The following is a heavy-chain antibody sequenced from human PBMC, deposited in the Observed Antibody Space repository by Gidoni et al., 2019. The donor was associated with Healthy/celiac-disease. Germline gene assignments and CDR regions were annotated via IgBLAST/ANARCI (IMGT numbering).Heavy chain of an antibody. V-gene: IGHV3-64D*09. CDR2: ISRNGGST. CDR3: VKDVGLSIAARTAFDY. D-gene: IGHD6-6*01. Sequence: EVQLVESGGGLVQPGGSLRLSCSASCFTFSSYAMHWVRQAPGKGLEYGSAISRNGGSTYYADSVKGRFTISRDNSKNTLYLQMSSLRAEDTAVYYCVKDVGLSIAARTAFDYWGQGTLVTVSS. CDR1: CFTFSSYA. J-gene: IGHJ4*02.